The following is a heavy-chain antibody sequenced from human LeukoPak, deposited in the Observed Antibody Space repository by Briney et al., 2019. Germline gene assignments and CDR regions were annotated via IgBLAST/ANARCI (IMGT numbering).Heavy chain of an antibody. D-gene: IGHD5-12*01. CDR3: AHSPNSGYDTVLSQ. Sequence: SGPTLVKPTQTLTLTCTFSGFSLSTSGVGVGWTRQPPGRALEWLALIYWNDDKRYSPSLKSRLTITKDTSKNQVVLRMTNMDPVDTATYFCAHSPNSGYDTVLSQWGQGTLVTVSS. CDR1: GFSLSTSGVG. CDR2: IYWNDDK. J-gene: IGHJ4*02. V-gene: IGHV2-5*01.